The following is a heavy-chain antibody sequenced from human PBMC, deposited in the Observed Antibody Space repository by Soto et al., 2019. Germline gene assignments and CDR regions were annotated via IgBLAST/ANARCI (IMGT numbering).Heavy chain of an antibody. CDR1: GGSFSGYY. CDR3: AKMPRYWFDP. CDR2: INHSGST. D-gene: IGHD2-2*01. V-gene: IGHV4-34*01. Sequence: QVQLQQWGAGLLKPSETLSLTCAVYGGSFSGYYWSWIRQPPGKGLEWIGEINHSGSTNYNPSLKSRVTISVDTSKNQFSLKLSSVTAADTAVYYCAKMPRYWFDPWGQGTLVTVSS. J-gene: IGHJ5*02.